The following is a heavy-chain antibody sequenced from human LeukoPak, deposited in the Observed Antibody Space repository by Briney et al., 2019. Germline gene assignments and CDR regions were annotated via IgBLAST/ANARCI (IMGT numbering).Heavy chain of an antibody. CDR1: GGSISSGGYY. Sequence: PSETLSLTCTVSGGSISSGGYYWSWIRQHPGKGLEWIGYIYYSGSTYYNPSLKSRVTISVDRSKNQFSLKLSSVTAADTAVYYCARDPGPYGDHDSSTVHDAFDIWGQGTMVTVSS. CDR2: IYYSGST. V-gene: IGHV4-31*03. CDR3: ARDPGPYGDHDSSTVHDAFDI. J-gene: IGHJ3*02. D-gene: IGHD4-17*01.